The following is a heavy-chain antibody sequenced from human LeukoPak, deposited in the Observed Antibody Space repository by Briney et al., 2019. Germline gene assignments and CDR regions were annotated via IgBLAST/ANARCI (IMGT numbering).Heavy chain of an antibody. J-gene: IGHJ4*02. CDR3: AKDEVHCSGGSCYHY. Sequence: GGSLRLSCAASGFTFSSYGMHWVRQAPGKGLEWVAFIRYDGSNKYYADSVKGRFTLSRDNSKNTLYLPMNSLKAEETAVYYCAKDEVHCSGGSCYHYWGQGTLVTVSS. CDR1: GFTFSSYG. CDR2: IRYDGSNK. D-gene: IGHD2-15*01. V-gene: IGHV3-30*02.